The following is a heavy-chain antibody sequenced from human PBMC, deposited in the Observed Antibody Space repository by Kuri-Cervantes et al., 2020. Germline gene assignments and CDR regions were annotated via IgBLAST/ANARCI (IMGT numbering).Heavy chain of an antibody. J-gene: IGHJ4*02. Sequence: GESLKISCAAAGFTVSSNYIRWVRQAPGKGLEWVSVIYSGGSTYYADSVKGRFTISRDNSKNTLYLQMNSLRAEDTAVYYCAREYYYGSGTTFDYWGQGTLVTVSS. D-gene: IGHD3-10*01. CDR3: AREYYYGSGTTFDY. V-gene: IGHV3-66*01. CDR2: IYSGGST. CDR1: GFTVSSNY.